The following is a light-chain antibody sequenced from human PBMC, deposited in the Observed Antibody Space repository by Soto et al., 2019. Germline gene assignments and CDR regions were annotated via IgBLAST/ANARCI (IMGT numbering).Light chain of an antibody. CDR2: AAS. Sequence: DIQMTQSPSSLSASVGDRVTITCRASQSISSYLNWYQQKPGEAPKLLIYAASSLQSGVPSRFSGSGSGTDFTLTSSSLQPEDFATYYCQQSYSTPYTFGQGTKLEIK. CDR3: QQSYSTPYT. CDR1: QSISSY. J-gene: IGKJ2*01. V-gene: IGKV1-39*01.